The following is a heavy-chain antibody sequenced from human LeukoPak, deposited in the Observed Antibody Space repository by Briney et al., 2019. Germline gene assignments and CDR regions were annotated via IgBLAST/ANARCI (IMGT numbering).Heavy chain of an antibody. V-gene: IGHV3-7*01. Sequence: GGSLRLSCAASGFTFSSYWMSWVRQAPGKGLEWVANIKQDGSEKYYVDSVKGRFTISRDNAKISLYLQMNSLRAEDTAVYYCARAAQSSSTKDYYYMDVWGKGTTVTVSS. CDR2: IKQDGSEK. J-gene: IGHJ6*03. CDR3: ARAAQSSSTKDYYYMDV. CDR1: GFTFSSYW. D-gene: IGHD6-6*01.